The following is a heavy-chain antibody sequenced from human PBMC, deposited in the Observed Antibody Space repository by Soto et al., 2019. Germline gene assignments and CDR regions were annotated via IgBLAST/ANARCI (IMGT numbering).Heavy chain of an antibody. J-gene: IGHJ4*02. CDR2: IWYDGSNK. V-gene: IGHV3-33*01. CDR1: GFTFSSYG. CDR3: ARGGGAAAGPLDY. D-gene: IGHD6-13*01. Sequence: ESVGGVVQPGRSLRLSCAASGFTFSSYGMHWVRQAPGKGLEWVAVIWYDGSNKYYADSVKGRFTISRDNSKNTLYLQMNSLRAEDTAVYYCARGGGAAAGPLDYWGQGTLVTVSS.